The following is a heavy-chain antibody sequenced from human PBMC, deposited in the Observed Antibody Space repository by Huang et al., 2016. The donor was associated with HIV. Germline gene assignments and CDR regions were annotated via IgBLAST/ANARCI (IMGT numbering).Heavy chain of an antibody. Sequence: EVQLVESGGGLVQPGGSLRLSCAASGFSISSYWLPWVRQAPGKGLVWVSRINSDVSSTSYADSVKGRFTISRDNAKNTLYLQMNSLRAEDTAVYYCARDPRIQSWLNFFDYWGQGTLVSVSS. CDR3: ARDPRIQSWLNFFDY. V-gene: IGHV3-74*01. CDR2: INSDVSST. J-gene: IGHJ4*02. CDR1: GFSISSYW. D-gene: IGHD3-22*01.